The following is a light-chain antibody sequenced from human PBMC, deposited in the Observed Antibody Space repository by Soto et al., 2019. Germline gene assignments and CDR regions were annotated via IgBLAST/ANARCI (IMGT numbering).Light chain of an antibody. CDR1: QNIQSF. J-gene: IGKJ2*03. CDR2: LAS. Sequence: DIQMTQFPSTLSASVGDQVTITCRASQNIQSFLAWYQQKPGKAPKLLIYLASRLEGGVPPRFSGSGSGTEFTLTINSLKPDDFAIYFCQQYNSHSYYSFGQGTKLEVK. CDR3: QQYNSHSYYS. V-gene: IGKV1-5*03.